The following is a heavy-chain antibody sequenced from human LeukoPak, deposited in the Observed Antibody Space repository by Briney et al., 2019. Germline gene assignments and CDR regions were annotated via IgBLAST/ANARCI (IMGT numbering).Heavy chain of an antibody. D-gene: IGHD3-9*01. CDR1: GYTFTSYG. CDR3: ASGPLPKYYDILTGYFAPLDY. J-gene: IGHJ4*02. Sequence: GASVKVSCKASGYTFTSYGISWVRQAPGQGLEWMGWISAYNGNTNYAQKLQGRVTMTTDTSTSTAYMELRSLRSDDTAVYYCASGPLPKYYDILTGYFAPLDYWGQGTLVTVSS. V-gene: IGHV1-18*01. CDR2: ISAYNGNT.